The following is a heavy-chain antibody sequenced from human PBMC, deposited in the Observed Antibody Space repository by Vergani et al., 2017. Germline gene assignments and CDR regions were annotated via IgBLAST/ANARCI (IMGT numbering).Heavy chain of an antibody. J-gene: IGHJ3*02. CDR3: TTAFRYDPDAFDI. V-gene: IGHV3-15*01. D-gene: IGHD3-22*01. CDR2: IKSKTDGGTT. Sequence: EVQLVESGGGLIQPGGSLRLSCAASGFTFSNAWMSWVRQAPGKGLEWVGRIKSKTDGGTTDYAAPVKGRFTISRDDSKNTLYLQMNSLKTEDTAVYYCTTAFRYDPDAFDIWGQGTMVTVSS. CDR1: GFTFSNAW.